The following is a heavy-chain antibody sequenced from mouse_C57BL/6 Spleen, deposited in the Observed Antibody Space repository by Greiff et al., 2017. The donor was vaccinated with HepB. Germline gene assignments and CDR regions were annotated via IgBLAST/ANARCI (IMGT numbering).Heavy chain of an antibody. Sequence: VQLQQPGAELVKPGASVKLSCKASGYTFTSYWMQWVKQRPGQGLEWIGEIDPSDSYTNYNQKFKGKATLTVDTSSSTAYMQLSSLTSEDSAVYYCARKGGYGFDYWGQGTTLTVSS. V-gene: IGHV1-50*01. CDR1: GYTFTSYW. D-gene: IGHD2-10*02. CDR3: ARKGGYGFDY. CDR2: IDPSDSYT. J-gene: IGHJ2*01.